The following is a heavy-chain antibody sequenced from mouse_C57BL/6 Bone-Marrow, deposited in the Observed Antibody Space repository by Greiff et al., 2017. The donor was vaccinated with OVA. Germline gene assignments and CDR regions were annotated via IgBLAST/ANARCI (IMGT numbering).Heavy chain of an antibody. CDR3: ARGGTY. CDR1: GYAFTNYL. V-gene: IGHV1-54*01. CDR2: LNPGSGGT. J-gene: IGHJ3*01. Sequence: QVQLQQSGAELVRPGTSVKVSCKASGYAFTNYLIEWVKQRPGQGLEWIGVLNPGSGGTNYNEKFKGKATLTADKSSSTAYMQLSSLTSEDSAVYFCARGGTYWGQGTLVTVSA.